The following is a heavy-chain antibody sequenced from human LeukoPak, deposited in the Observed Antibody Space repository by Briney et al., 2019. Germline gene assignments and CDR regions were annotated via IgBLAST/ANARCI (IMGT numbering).Heavy chain of an antibody. Sequence: GGSLRLSCAASGFTFSSYGMHWVRQAPGKGLEWVAVISYDGSNKYYADSVKGRFTISRDNSKNTLYLQMNSLRPEDTAVYYCAKALEGSADYWGQGTLVTVSS. D-gene: IGHD2-15*01. V-gene: IGHV3-30*18. CDR1: GFTFSSYG. CDR3: AKALEGSADY. CDR2: ISYDGSNK. J-gene: IGHJ4*02.